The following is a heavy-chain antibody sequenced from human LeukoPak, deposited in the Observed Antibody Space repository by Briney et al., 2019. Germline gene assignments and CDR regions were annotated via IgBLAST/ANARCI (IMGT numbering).Heavy chain of an antibody. Sequence: GGSLRLSCAASGFTFSSYGMHWVRQAPGKGLEWVANIKQDGSEKYYVDSVKGRFTISRDNAKNSLYLQMNSLRAEDTAVYYCASTGYSRGWYDFDYWGQGTLVTVSS. D-gene: IGHD6-19*01. V-gene: IGHV3-7*01. CDR3: ASTGYSRGWYDFDY. J-gene: IGHJ4*02. CDR1: GFTFSSYG. CDR2: IKQDGSEK.